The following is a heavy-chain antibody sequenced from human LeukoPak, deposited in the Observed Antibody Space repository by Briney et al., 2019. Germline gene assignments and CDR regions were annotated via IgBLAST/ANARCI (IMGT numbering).Heavy chain of an antibody. V-gene: IGHV3-11*01. J-gene: IGHJ4*02. CDR2: ISSSGSTI. D-gene: IGHD3-9*01. Sequence: PGGSLRLSCAASGFTVSSNYMSWVRQAPGKGLEWVSYISSSGSTIYYADSVKGRFTISRDNAKNSLYLQMNSLRAEDTAVYYCASVSLVRALFDYWGQGTLVTVSS. CDR3: ASVSLVRALFDY. CDR1: GFTVSSNY.